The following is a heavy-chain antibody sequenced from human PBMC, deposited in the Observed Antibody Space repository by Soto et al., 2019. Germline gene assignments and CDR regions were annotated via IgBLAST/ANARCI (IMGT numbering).Heavy chain of an antibody. CDR1: GYSFTSYW. CDR3: ARLDYGSGTPHFDV. J-gene: IGHJ4*02. Sequence: GESLKISCQVSGYSFTSYWMGWVRQMSGKGLEWMAMIFPDDSDTRYSPSFQGRVTISVDKSTSTASLQWHSLEASDTAMYYCARLDYGSGTPHFDVWGQGTQVTVSS. CDR2: IFPDDSDT. D-gene: IGHD3-10*01. V-gene: IGHV5-51*01.